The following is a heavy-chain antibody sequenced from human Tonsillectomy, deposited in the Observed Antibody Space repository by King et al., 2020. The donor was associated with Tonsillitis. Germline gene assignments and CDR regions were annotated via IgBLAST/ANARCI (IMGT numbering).Heavy chain of an antibody. V-gene: IGHV3-21*03. D-gene: IGHD3-10*01. Sequence: GQLVQSGGGLVKPGGSLRLSCAASGFTFSTYTMNWVRQAPGKGLEWVSFISSSSNHIFYADSVKGRFTISRDNAKNSLYLQMNSLRVEDTAVYYCAREYYYGSGNYYTPEYFQPWGQGTLVTVSS. CDR2: ISSSSNHI. CDR1: GFTFSTYT. CDR3: AREYYYGSGNYYTPEYFQP. J-gene: IGHJ1*01.